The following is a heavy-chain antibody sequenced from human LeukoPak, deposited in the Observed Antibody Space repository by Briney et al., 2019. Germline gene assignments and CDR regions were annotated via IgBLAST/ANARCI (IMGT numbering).Heavy chain of an antibody. CDR3: GGRPTENSGRYSPIAYYYYYGMDV. D-gene: IGHD1-26*01. J-gene: IGHJ6*02. Sequence: ASVKVSCRASGYTFTGYYMHWVRQAPGQGLEWMGWINPNSGGTNVAQKFQGRGNKNKEKSINTAFMGLSRLRSDDTALEFCGGRPTENSGRYSPIAYYYYYGMDVWGQGTTVTVSS. CDR2: INPNSGGT. CDR1: GYTFTGYY. V-gene: IGHV1-2*02.